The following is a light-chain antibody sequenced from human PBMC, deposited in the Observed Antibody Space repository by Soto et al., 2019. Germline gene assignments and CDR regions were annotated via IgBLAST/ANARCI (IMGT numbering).Light chain of an antibody. J-gene: IGLJ1*01. CDR2: RDS. CDR3: QVWESSTYV. CDR1: NIGSKN. Sequence: SYELTQPLSVSVALGQTARITCGGNNIGSKNVHWYQQKPGQAPVLVIYRDSNRPSGIPERFSGSNSGNTATLTISRAQAGAEADYYCQVWESSTYVFGTGTKLTVL. V-gene: IGLV3-9*01.